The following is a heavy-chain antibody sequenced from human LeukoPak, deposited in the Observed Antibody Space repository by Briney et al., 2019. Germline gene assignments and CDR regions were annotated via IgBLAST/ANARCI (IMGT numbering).Heavy chain of an antibody. J-gene: IGHJ5*02. D-gene: IGHD3-10*01. CDR3: ARGYYGSGSYAYNWFDP. Sequence: SETLSLTCAVYGGSFSGYYWSWIRQPPGKGLEWIGEINHSGSTNYNPSLKSRVTISVDTSKNQFSLKLSSVTAADTAVYYCARGYYGSGSYAYNWFDPWGQGTLVTVSS. V-gene: IGHV4-34*01. CDR1: GGSFSGYY. CDR2: INHSGST.